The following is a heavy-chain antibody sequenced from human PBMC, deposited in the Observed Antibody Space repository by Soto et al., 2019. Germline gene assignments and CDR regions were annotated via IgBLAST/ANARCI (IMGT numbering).Heavy chain of an antibody. CDR2: IYYSGST. CDR3: ARGGYYDFWSGWGMDY. D-gene: IGHD3-3*01. Sequence: QVQLQESGPGLVKPSQTLSLTCTVSGGSISSGGYYWSWIRQHPGKGLEWIGYIYYSGSTYYNPSLKSRVTIAVDTSKHQFSLKLSSVTAADTAVYYCARGGYYDFWSGWGMDYWGQGTLVTVSS. V-gene: IGHV4-31*03. CDR1: GGSISSGGYY. J-gene: IGHJ4*02.